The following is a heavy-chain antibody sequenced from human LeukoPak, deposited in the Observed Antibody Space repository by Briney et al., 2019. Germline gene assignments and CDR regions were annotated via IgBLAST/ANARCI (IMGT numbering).Heavy chain of an antibody. Sequence: ASVKVSCKASGGTLRNNAVSWVRQAPGQGPEWMGGIIPNTGGTNYAQKFQDWVTMSSDTSISTAYMELSSLRSDDTAVYYCARGSPSYAQWHFDLWGRGTLVTVSS. CDR3: ARGSPSYAQWHFDL. J-gene: IGHJ2*01. CDR1: GGTLRNNA. D-gene: IGHD2/OR15-2a*01. V-gene: IGHV1-2*04. CDR2: IIPNTGGT.